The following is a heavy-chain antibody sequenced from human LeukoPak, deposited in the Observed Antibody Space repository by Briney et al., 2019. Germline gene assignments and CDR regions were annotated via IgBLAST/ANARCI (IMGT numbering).Heavy chain of an antibody. D-gene: IGHD3-10*01. J-gene: IGHJ6*03. CDR3: ARGSGSNYMDV. CDR2: VKPYNGDT. V-gene: IGHV1-18*01. Sequence: ASVKVSCKPSGYTFTSYGITWVRQAPGQGLEWMGWVKPYNGDTNCAQNLQGRVTMTTDTSTSTAYMELRSLRSDDTAVYYCARGSGSNYMDVWGRGTTVTVYS. CDR1: GYTFTSYG.